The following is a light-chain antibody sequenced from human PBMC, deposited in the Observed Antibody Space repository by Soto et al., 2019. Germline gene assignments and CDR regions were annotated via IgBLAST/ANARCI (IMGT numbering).Light chain of an antibody. J-gene: IGKJ1*01. CDR2: SAS. CDR3: QKYSASPRT. CDR1: QTVSVNY. V-gene: IGKV3-20*01. Sequence: EIVLTHSPGTLSFSPVYIATLSFRSSQTVSVNYLAWYHQKPGQAPRLLIHSASSRATGIPDRFSASGTGTAFTLTISRLEPEDFAVYYCQKYSASPRTFGQGTKVVI.